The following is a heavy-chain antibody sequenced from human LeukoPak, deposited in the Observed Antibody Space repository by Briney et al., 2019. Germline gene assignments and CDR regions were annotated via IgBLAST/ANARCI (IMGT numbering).Heavy chain of an antibody. CDR1: GGSISNYY. D-gene: IGHD3-16*01. J-gene: IGHJ3*02. CDR3: ARDGADYDAFDI. V-gene: IGHV4-59*01. Sequence: SETLSLTCTVSGGSISNYYLSWIRQPPGKGLQWIGYIYYSGSTYYNPSLKSRVTISVNTSKNQFSLEVRSVTAADTAVYYCARDGADYDAFDIWGQGTMVTVSS. CDR2: IYYSGST.